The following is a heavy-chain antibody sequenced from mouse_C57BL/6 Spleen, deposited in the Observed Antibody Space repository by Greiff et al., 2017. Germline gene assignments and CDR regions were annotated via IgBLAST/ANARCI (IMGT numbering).Heavy chain of an antibody. V-gene: IGHV1-54*01. Sequence: QVQLQQSGAELVRPGTSVKVSCKASGYAFTNYLIEWVKQRPGQGLEWIGVINPGSGGTNYNEKFKGKATLTADKSSSTAYMQLSSLTSEDSAVYFCAKDYGNFYYFDYWGKGNTLTVSS. J-gene: IGHJ2*01. CDR1: GYAFTNYL. CDR2: INPGSGGT. CDR3: AKDYGNFYYFDY. D-gene: IGHD2-1*01.